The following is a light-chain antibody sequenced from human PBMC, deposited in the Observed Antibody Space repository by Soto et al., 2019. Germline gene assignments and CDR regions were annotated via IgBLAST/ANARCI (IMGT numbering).Light chain of an antibody. CDR2: KAS. Sequence: DMHMTQSPSTLTASVGDRVTITCRASQSISSWLAWYQQKPGKAPKLLIYKASSLESGVPSRFSGSGSGTEFTLTISSLQPDNFATYSSQQYNSYSTSGQGTK. CDR1: QSISSW. V-gene: IGKV1-5*03. CDR3: QQYNSYST. J-gene: IGKJ1*01.